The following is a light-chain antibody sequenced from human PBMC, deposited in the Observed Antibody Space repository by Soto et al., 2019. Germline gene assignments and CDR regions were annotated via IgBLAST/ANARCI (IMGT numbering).Light chain of an antibody. CDR1: QSISDW. CDR2: DAS. J-gene: IGKJ2*01. CDR3: QEYKSAT. V-gene: IGKV1-5*01. Sequence: DIQMNQSPSTLSASVGDRVTITCRASQSISDWLAWYQQIPGRAPKLLIYDASTLQSGVPSRFSGSGSGTEFILTISSLQPDDSATYYCQEYKSATFGQGTKLQIK.